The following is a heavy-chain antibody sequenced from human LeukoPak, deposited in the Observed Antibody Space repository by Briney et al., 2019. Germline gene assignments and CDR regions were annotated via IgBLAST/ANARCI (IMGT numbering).Heavy chain of an antibody. V-gene: IGHV4-61*01. CDR3: AGGSTMIRGAADY. CDR2: IYYSGSP. J-gene: IGHJ4*02. Sequence: SETLSLTCTVSGYSISSGYYWGWIRQPPGKGLEWIGYIYYSGSPNYNPSLKSRVTISVDTFKNQFSLKLSSVTAADTAVYFCAGGSTMIRGAADYWGQGTLVTVSS. CDR1: GYSISSGYY. D-gene: IGHD3-10*01.